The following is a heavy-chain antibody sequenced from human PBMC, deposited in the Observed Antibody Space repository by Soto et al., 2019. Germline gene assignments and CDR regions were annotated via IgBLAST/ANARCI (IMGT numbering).Heavy chain of an antibody. V-gene: IGHV1-69*01. D-gene: IGHD6-6*01. CDR2: IIPIFGTA. Sequence: QLQLVQSGAEVKKPGSSMKVSCKASGGTFSSYAISWVRQAPGQGLEWMGGIIPIFGTANYAQKFQGRVTITADESTSTAYMELSSLRSEDTAVYYCAREDAGIAARSGDYYYYGMDVWGQGTTVTVSS. CDR1: GGTFSSYA. CDR3: AREDAGIAARSGDYYYYGMDV. J-gene: IGHJ6*02.